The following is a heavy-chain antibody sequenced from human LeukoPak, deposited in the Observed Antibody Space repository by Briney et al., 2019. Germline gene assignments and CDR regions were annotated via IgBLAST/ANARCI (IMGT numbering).Heavy chain of an antibody. J-gene: IGHJ6*02. CDR3: ARYTKDPYYYYYGMDV. Sequence: GASVKVSCKASGYTFTSYYMHWVRQAPGQGLEWMGWINPNSGGTNYAQKFQGRVTMTRDTSISTAYMELSSLRSDDTAVYYCARYTKDPYYYYYGMDVWGQGTTVTVSS. CDR2: INPNSGGT. V-gene: IGHV1-2*02. D-gene: IGHD2-8*01. CDR1: GYTFTSYY.